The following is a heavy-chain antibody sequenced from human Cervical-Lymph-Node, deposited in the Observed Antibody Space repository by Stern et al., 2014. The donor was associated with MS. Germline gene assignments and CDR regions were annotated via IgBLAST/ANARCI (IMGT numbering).Heavy chain of an antibody. V-gene: IGHV3-9*01. D-gene: IGHD2-21*01. CDR2: INWNSGSR. J-gene: IGHJ4*02. CDR1: GFTFDDYA. CDR3: ARAYGGTYYYDF. Sequence: QLVESGGGLVQPGRSLSLSCVASGFTFDDYAMHWVRQAPGKCLEWVSSINWNSGSRAYADSVKGRFTISRDNAQNSLFLQMNSLSAEDTAFYYCARAYGGTYYYDFWGQGTLVTVSS.